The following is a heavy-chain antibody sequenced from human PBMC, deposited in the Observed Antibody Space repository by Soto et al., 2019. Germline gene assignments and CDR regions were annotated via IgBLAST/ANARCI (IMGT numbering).Heavy chain of an antibody. CDR3: ARLTEAERH. J-gene: IGHJ4*02. V-gene: IGHV3-53*01. D-gene: IGHD1-1*01. Sequence: GGSLRLSCVVSGFIVSSSHISWVRQAPGKGLEGVSILYNHGKTNYVDSVKGRFTITRDNSKNTVYLQMNSLRVEDTAVYYCARLTEAERHWGQGALVTVSS. CDR2: LYNHGKT. CDR1: GFIVSSSH.